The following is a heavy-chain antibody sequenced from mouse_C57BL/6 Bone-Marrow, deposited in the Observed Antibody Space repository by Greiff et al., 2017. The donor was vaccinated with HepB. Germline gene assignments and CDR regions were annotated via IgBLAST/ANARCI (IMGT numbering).Heavy chain of an antibody. D-gene: IGHD2-3*01. CDR3: APDGSYAMDY. J-gene: IGHJ4*01. V-gene: IGHV1-59*01. CDR1: GYTFTSYW. Sequence: VQLQQPGAELVRPGTSVKLSCKASGYTFTSYWMHWVKQRPGQGLEWIGVIDPSDSYTNYNQKFKGKATLTVDTSSSTAYMQLSSLTSEDSAVYYCAPDGSYAMDYWGQGTSVTVSS. CDR2: IDPSDSYT.